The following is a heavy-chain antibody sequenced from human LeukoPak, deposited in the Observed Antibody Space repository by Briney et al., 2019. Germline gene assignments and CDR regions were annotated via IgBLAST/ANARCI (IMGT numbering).Heavy chain of an antibody. V-gene: IGHV4-38-2*02. CDR2: SYHSGST. D-gene: IGHD3-3*01. CDR3: ARDTYYDFWSGYYKGFDY. J-gene: IGHJ4*02. Sequence: SETLSLTCTVSGYSLSSGYYWGWIRPPPGKGLDWIGRSYHSGSTYYNPSLKSRVTISVDTPKNQVSLKLSSVTAADTAVYYCARDTYYDFWSGYYKGFDYWGQGTLVTVSS. CDR1: GYSLSSGYY.